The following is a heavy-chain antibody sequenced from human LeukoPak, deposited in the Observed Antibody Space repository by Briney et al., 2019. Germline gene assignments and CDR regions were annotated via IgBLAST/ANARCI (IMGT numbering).Heavy chain of an antibody. Sequence: ASVKVSCKASGGTFSSYAISWVRQAPGQGLEWMGGIIPIFGTANYAQKFQGRVTITADESTSTAYMELSRLRSDDTAVYYCARDSVGSANYGDYVTSNWFDPWGQGTLVTVSS. V-gene: IGHV1-69*13. CDR3: ARDSVGSANYGDYVTSNWFDP. D-gene: IGHD4-17*01. CDR2: IIPIFGTA. J-gene: IGHJ5*02. CDR1: GGTFSSYA.